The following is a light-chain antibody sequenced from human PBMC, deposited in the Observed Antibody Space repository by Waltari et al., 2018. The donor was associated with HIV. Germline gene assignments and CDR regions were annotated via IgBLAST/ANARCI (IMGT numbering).Light chain of an antibody. CDR3: SSYTSSSTRV. V-gene: IGLV2-14*01. J-gene: IGLJ3*02. Sequence: HSALTHPASVSGSPGQSLTISCTGTSSDSGGYNYVSWYQQHPGKAPKLMIYEVSNRPSGVSNRFSGSKSGNTASLTISGLQAEDEADYYCSSYTSSSTRVFGGGTNLTVL. CDR2: EVS. CDR1: SSDSGGYNY.